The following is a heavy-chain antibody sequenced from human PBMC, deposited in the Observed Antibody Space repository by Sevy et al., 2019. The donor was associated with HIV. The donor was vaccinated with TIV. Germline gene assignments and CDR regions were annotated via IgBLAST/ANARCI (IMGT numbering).Heavy chain of an antibody. J-gene: IGHJ3*02. V-gene: IGHV4-59*01. Sequence: SETLSLTCTVSDDSIRNYYWSWIRQAPGKGLEWIGYIHYSGFTNFNPSLKSRVTISVDTSKNQFSLRLISVTAADTAQYYCARNPNSANVSCFPVFDIWGQGTTVTVS. CDR1: DDSIRNYY. CDR2: IHYSGFT. CDR3: ARNPNSANVSCFPVFDI. D-gene: IGHD1-26*01.